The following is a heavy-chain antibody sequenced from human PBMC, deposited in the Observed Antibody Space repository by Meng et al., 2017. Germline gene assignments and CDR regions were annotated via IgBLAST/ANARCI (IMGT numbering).Heavy chain of an antibody. CDR2: ISSGGDT. J-gene: IGHJ2*01. Sequence: GQLLESGGALVQSGGSLRLSCADSGFTFSTHAMTWVRQAPGKGLEWVSAISSGGDTYYADSVRGRFTISRDNSKNTLYLQMNILRAEDTAVYYCAKFGNGVTLKSCYFDLWGRGTLVTVSS. D-gene: IGHD1-1*01. CDR3: AKFGNGVTLKSCYFDL. CDR1: GFTFSTHA. V-gene: IGHV3-23*01.